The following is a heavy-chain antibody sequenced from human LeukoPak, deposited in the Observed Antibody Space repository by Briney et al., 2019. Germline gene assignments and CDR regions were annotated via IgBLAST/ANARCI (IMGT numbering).Heavy chain of an antibody. CDR1: GGTLSIYA. D-gene: IGHD2-15*01. CDR2: IIPILGIA. CDR3: ARDEVVVAALYGMDV. Sequence: SSVKVSCKASGGTLSIYAISWVRQAPEQGLECLGRIIPILGIANYAQKLQSRVTITADKSTATAYMELSSLRSEDTAVYSCARDEVVVAALYGMDVWGQGTTVTVSS. J-gene: IGHJ6*02. V-gene: IGHV1-69*04.